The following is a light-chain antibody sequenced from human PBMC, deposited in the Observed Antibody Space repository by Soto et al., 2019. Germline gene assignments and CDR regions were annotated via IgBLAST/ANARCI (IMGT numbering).Light chain of an antibody. CDR3: QQRRVWPLT. CDR1: QSVNNY. Sequence: VLTQSPAILSLSPGERATLSCRASQSVNNYLAWYQQKPGQAPRLLIYDSSNRATGIPARFSASGSGTDFTLTISSLEPEVFAVYYCQQRRVWPLTFGGGTKVEIK. CDR2: DSS. J-gene: IGKJ4*01. V-gene: IGKV3-11*01.